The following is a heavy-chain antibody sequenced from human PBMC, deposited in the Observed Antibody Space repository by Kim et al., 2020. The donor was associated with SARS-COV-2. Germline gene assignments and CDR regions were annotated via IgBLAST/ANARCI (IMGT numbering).Heavy chain of an antibody. D-gene: IGHD6-13*01. Sequence: GGSLRLSCAASGFTVSSNYMSWLRQAPGKGLEWLSVIYSGDKTYYVESVKGRLTISRDNSKNTLYLQLSSLRVEDTAVYYCATNLAAAGVVWGQGTLVP. CDR3: ATNLAAAGVV. V-gene: IGHV3-66*01. J-gene: IGHJ4*02. CDR1: GFTVSSNY. CDR2: IYSGDKT.